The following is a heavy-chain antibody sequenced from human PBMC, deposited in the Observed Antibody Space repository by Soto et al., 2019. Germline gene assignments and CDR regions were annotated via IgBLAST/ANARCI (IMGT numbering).Heavy chain of an antibody. CDR2: INPNSGGT. J-gene: IGHJ4*02. D-gene: IGHD1-26*01. V-gene: IGHV1-2*04. Sequence: ASVKVSCKASGYTFTGYYMHWVRQAPGQGLEWMGWINPNSGGTNYAQKFQGWVTMTRDTSISTAYMELSRLRSDDTAVYYCARGGPELLEDGDYFDYWGQGTLVTVSS. CDR3: ARGGPELLEDGDYFDY. CDR1: GYTFTGYY.